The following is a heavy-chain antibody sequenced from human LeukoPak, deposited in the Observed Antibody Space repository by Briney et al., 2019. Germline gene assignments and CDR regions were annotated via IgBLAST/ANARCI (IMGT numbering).Heavy chain of an antibody. Sequence: SVKVSCKASGGTFSSYAISWVRQAPGQGLEWMGGIIPIFGTANYAQKFQGRVTITTDESTSTAYMELSSLRSEDTAVYYCARDDGSDDVLTGSQFDYWGQGTLVTVSS. CDR3: ARDDGSDDVLTGSQFDY. CDR2: IIPIFGTA. J-gene: IGHJ4*02. CDR1: GGTFSSYA. D-gene: IGHD3-9*01. V-gene: IGHV1-69*05.